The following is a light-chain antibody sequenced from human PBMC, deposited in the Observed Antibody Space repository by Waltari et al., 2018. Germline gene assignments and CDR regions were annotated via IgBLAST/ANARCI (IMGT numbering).Light chain of an antibody. CDR1: NSNIGNGY. Sequence: QPVLTQPPSVSAAPGQRVTISCSGRNSNIGNGYVSWYQHLPGTAPKLLIYRNDQRASGVPDRFSGSKSGTSASLAISGLRSEDEADYYCATWDDSLSGPSVVFGGGTKLTVL. J-gene: IGLJ2*01. CDR2: RND. V-gene: IGLV1-47*01. CDR3: ATWDDSLSGPSVV.